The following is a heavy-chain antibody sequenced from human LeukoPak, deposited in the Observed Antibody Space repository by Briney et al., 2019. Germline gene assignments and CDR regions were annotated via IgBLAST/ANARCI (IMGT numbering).Heavy chain of an antibody. CDR3: AREFSPEDAFDL. J-gene: IGHJ3*01. V-gene: IGHV3-74*01. Sequence: GGSLRLSCTASGFTLTNNWMHWVRHVPGKGLEWASRVNTYGTNTNYADSVRGRFTISRDNAKNTLYLQMDSLRAEDSAIYYCAREFSPEDAFDLWGQGTRVTVSS. CDR1: GFTLTNNW. CDR2: VNTYGTNT.